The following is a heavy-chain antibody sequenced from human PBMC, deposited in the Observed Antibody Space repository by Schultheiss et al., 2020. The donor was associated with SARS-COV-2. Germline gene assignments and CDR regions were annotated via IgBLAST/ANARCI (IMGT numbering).Heavy chain of an antibody. V-gene: IGHV4-30-2*01. CDR2: IYHSGST. CDR1: GGSIISGGYS. Sequence: SETLSLTCAVSGGSIISGGYSWSWIRQPPGKGLEWIGYIYHSGSTYYNPSLKSRVTISVDRSKNQFSLKLSSVTAADTAVYYCARAADCSGGSCYQASYAFDIWGQGTLVTVSS. CDR3: ARAADCSGGSCYQASYAFDI. J-gene: IGHJ4*02. D-gene: IGHD2-15*01.